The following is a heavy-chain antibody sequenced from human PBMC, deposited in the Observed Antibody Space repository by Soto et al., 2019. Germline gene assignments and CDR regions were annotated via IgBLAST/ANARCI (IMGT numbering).Heavy chain of an antibody. V-gene: IGHV4-31*03. CDR3: ARERNYYDSSGYYDFFDY. CDR2: IYYSGST. Sequence: SETLSLTCTVSGGPISSGGYYWSWIRQHPGKGLEWIGYIYYSGSTYYNPSLKSRVTISVDTSKNQFSLKLSSVTAADTAVYYCARERNYYDSSGYYDFFDYWGQGTLVTVSS. D-gene: IGHD3-22*01. J-gene: IGHJ4*02. CDR1: GGPISSGGYY.